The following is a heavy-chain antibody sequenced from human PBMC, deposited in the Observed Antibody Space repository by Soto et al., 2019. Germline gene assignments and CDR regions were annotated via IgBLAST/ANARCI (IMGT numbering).Heavy chain of an antibody. CDR2: ISGGGGET. CDR3: ARNVGALTTPPAF. J-gene: IGHJ4*02. D-gene: IGHD2-15*01. V-gene: IGHV3-23*01. CDR1: GFFFNSYV. Sequence: GGSLRLSCAGSGFFFNSYVMSWVRQAPGKGLEWVSGISGGGGETYYADSVKGRFTISRDNSKNTLYLQMNSLTGEDTAVYFCARNVGALTTPPAFWGQGTLVTVSS.